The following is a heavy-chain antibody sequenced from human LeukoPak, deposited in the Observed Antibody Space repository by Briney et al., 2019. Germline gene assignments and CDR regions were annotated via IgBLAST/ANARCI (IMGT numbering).Heavy chain of an antibody. CDR1: VYTFTCYY. CDR2: INPNSGGT. J-gene: IGHJ4*02. Sequence: GASVNVSCKSSVYTFTCYYMHWVRQAPGQGLEWMGWINPNSGGTNYAQKFQGRVTMTRDTSISTAYMELSRLRSDDTAVYYCARDWHSSSSHFDYWGQGTLVTVSS. CDR3: ARDWHSSSSHFDY. D-gene: IGHD6-6*01. V-gene: IGHV1-2*02.